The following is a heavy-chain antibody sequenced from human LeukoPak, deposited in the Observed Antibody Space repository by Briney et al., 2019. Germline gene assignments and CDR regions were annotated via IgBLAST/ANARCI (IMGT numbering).Heavy chain of an antibody. J-gene: IGHJ6*04. CDR3: ATSSPIVVAPAAIQHYYHYAMDV. V-gene: IGHV1-69*13. CDR1: GGTFSSYA. D-gene: IGHD2-2*01. CDR2: IIPIFGTA. Sequence: SVKVSCKASGGTFSSYAISWVRQAPGQGLEWMGGIIPIFGTANYAQKFQGRVTITADESTSTAYMELSSLRSEDTAVYYCATSSPIVVAPAAIQHYYHYAMDVCGKGTTVTVSS.